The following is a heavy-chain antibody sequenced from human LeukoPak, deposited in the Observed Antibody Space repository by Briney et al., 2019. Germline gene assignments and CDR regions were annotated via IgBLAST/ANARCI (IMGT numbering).Heavy chain of an antibody. CDR1: GFTFSSYA. J-gene: IGHJ4*02. V-gene: IGHV3-23*01. D-gene: IGHD5-24*01. CDR2: ISGNGGGT. CDR3: AKPLEMATIRIGSDY. Sequence: GGSLRLSCAASGFTFSSYAMSWVRQAPGKGLEWVSGISGNGGGTYYADSVKGRFTISRDNSKNTLYLQMNSLRAEDTAVYYCAKPLEMATIRIGSDYWGQGTLVTVSS.